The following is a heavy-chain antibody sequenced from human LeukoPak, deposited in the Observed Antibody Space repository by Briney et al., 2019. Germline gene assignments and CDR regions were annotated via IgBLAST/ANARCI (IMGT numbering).Heavy chain of an antibody. CDR3: AREGYLGYCSSTSCYNGAFDI. CDR1: GFTFSNYG. J-gene: IGHJ3*02. D-gene: IGHD2-2*02. CDR2: ISGSGGST. V-gene: IGHV3-23*01. Sequence: GGSLRLSCAASGFTFSNYGMSWLRQAPGKGLEWVSAISGSGGSTYYADSVKGRFTISRDNSKNTLYLQMNSLRAEDTAVYYCAREGYLGYCSSTSCYNGAFDIWGQGTMVTVSS.